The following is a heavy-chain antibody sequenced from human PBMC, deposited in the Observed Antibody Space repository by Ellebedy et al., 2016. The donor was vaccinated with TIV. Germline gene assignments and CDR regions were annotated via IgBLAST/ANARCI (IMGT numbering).Heavy chain of an antibody. CDR1: GYTFTSYY. D-gene: IGHD6-19*01. CDR2: INTTAGST. V-gene: IGHV1-46*01. CDR3: ARYPSVDPHMDV. J-gene: IGHJ6*02. Sequence: AASAKVSCKASGYTFTSYYMHWVRHAPGQGLEWMGIINTTAGSTSSAQKFQGRVTITSNTSTRTVYMELSSLRSEDTAVYYCARYPSVDPHMDVWGQGTTVTVSS.